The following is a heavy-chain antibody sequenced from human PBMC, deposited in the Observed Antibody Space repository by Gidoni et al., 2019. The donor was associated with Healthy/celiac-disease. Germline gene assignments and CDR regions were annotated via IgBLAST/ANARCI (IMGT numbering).Heavy chain of an antibody. Sequence: EVPLLESGGGLVQPGGSLRLSCAASGFPVSSYAISWVRQAPGKGLEWVSAISGGGGSTYYADSVKGRFTISRDNSKNTLYLQMNSLRAEDTAVYYCAKSDSSGWYANFDYWGQGTLVTVSS. V-gene: IGHV3-23*01. CDR2: ISGGGGST. CDR3: AKSDSSGWYANFDY. CDR1: GFPVSSYA. J-gene: IGHJ4*02. D-gene: IGHD6-19*01.